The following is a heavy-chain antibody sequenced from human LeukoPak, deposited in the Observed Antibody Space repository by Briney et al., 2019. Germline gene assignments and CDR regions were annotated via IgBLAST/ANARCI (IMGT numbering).Heavy chain of an antibody. J-gene: IGHJ5*02. CDR1: GYTFTSYG. V-gene: IGHV1-18*01. Sequence: ASVKVSCKASGYTFTSYGISWVRRAPGQGLEWMGWISAYNGNTNYAQKLQGRVTMTTDTSTSTAYMELRSLRSDDTAVYYCARDVASYVRSDDIVVDRAFDPWGQGTLVTVSS. CDR3: ARDVASYVRSDDIVVDRAFDP. D-gene: IGHD2-21*01. CDR2: ISAYNGNT.